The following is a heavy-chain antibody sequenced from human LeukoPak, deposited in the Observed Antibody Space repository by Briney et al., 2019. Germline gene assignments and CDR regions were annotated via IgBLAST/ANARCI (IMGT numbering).Heavy chain of an antibody. CDR2: ISAYNGNT. J-gene: IGHJ6*02. D-gene: IGHD2-15*01. CDR3: ARDPISGIVVVVAANGVYGMDV. CDR1: GYTFTSYG. Sequence: AAVKLTCKASGYTFTSYGISRVRQAPGQGLEWMGWISAYNGNTNYAQKLPGRVTMTTDTSTSTAYMELRSLRSDDTAVYYCARDPISGIVVVVAANGVYGMDVWGQGTTVTVSS. V-gene: IGHV1-18*01.